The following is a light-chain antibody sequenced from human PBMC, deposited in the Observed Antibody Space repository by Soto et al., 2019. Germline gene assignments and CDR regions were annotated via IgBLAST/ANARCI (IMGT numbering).Light chain of an antibody. J-gene: IGKJ1*01. CDR3: LQHNSYPRT. V-gene: IGKV1-5*03. CDR1: QTISSW. CDR2: KAS. Sequence: IKMTQSPSTLSGSVGERVTITCRASQTISSWLAWYQQKPGKAPKLLIYKASTLKSGVPSRFSGSGSGTEFSLTISSLQPEDSATYFCLQHNSYPRTFGQGTKVDVK.